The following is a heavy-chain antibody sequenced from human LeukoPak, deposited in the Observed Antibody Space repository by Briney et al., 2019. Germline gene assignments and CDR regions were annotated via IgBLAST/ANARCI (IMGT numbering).Heavy chain of an antibody. CDR3: SKGGIVATMSGDWLDP. Sequence: PSENLSCKAAGYTGTSYDVIRYREATGQPLEWMGWLNPNSDYTGYAQKFQGIISMTRNTSISTAYMDLSSLRSEDTAVYYWSKGGIVATMSGDWLDPWGGGAIVVVAS. J-gene: IGHJ5*02. V-gene: IGHV1-8*01. CDR1: GYTGTSYD. CDR2: LNPNSDYT. D-gene: IGHD5-12*01.